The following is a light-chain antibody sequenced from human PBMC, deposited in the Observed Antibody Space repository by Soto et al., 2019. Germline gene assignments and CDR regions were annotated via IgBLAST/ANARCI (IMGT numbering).Light chain of an antibody. J-gene: IGKJ2*01. CDR2: DAS. CDR3: QQRSNWL. V-gene: IGKV3-11*01. Sequence: EIVLTQSPATLSLSPGDRATLSCRASQSVSRYLAWYQQKPGQAPRLLIYDASIRPPGNPARFSGSGSVTDFTLTISSLEPEDFAVYYCQQRSNWLFGQGTKLEIK. CDR1: QSVSRY.